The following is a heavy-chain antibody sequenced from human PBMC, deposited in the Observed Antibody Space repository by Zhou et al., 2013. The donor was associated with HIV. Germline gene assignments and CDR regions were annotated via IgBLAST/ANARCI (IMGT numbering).Heavy chain of an antibody. J-gene: IGHJ4*02. Sequence: QVQLVQSGAEVKKPGSSVKVSCKASGYTFSSYAITWVRQAPGQGLEWMGRIIPIFGTANYAQKFQGRVTITADKSTSTAYMELSSLRSEDTAVYYCAREWGGGITMVRGIYWGQGTLVTVSS. D-gene: IGHD3-10*01. CDR2: IIPIFGTA. CDR1: GYTFSSYA. CDR3: AREWGGGITMVRGIY. V-gene: IGHV1-69*14.